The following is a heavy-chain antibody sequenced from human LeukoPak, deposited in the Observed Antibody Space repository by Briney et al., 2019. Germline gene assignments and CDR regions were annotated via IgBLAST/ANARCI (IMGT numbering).Heavy chain of an antibody. Sequence: PSQTLSLTCTVPGGSISSGSYYWSWIRQPAGKGLEWIGRIYTSGSTNYNPSRKSRVTISVDTSKNQFSLKLSSVTAADTAVYYCARARGDGAFDIWGQGTMVTVSS. CDR1: GGSISSGSYY. CDR2: IYTSGST. J-gene: IGHJ3*02. D-gene: IGHD3-3*01. V-gene: IGHV4-61*02. CDR3: ARARGDGAFDI.